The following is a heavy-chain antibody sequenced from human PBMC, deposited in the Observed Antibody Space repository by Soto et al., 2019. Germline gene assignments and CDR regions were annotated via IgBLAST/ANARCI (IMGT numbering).Heavy chain of an antibody. CDR3: ADRRPYSNSPEYFFDY. CDR1: GFSLSTSGVD. J-gene: IGHJ4*02. CDR2: IYWDDDK. D-gene: IGHD6-6*01. Sequence: QITLKESGPTLVKPTQTLTLTCTFSGFSLSTSGVDVGWIRQPPGKALEWLALIYWDDDKRYKPSLKSRLTITKGTSRNQVVLTMTNMDPLDMATYYCADRRPYSNSPEYFFDYWGQGTLVTVSS. V-gene: IGHV2-5*02.